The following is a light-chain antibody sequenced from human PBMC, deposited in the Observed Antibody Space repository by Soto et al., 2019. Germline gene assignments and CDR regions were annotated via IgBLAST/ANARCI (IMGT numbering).Light chain of an antibody. Sequence: QSVLTQPPSASGFPGQSVTLSCTGTRSDVGDYNYVSWYQQHPGKAPQLMIYEVNKRPSGVPDRFSGSKSGNTASLTVSGLQAEDEADYYCSSYAGNNHLLFGGGTKLTVL. V-gene: IGLV2-8*01. CDR2: EVN. CDR3: SSYAGNNHLL. CDR1: RSDVGDYNY. J-gene: IGLJ2*01.